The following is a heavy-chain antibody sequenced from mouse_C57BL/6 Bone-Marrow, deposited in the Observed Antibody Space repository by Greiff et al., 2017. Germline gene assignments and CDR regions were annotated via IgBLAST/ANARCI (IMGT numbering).Heavy chain of an antibody. Sequence: QVQLQQSGPGLVAPSQSLSITCTVSGFSLTSYAISWVRQPPGKGLEWLGVIWTGGGTNYNSALKSRLSISKDNSKSQVFLKMNSLQTDDTDSYACARRDYDYDWFAYWGQGTLVTVSA. CDR2: IWTGGGT. D-gene: IGHD2-4*01. CDR3: ARRDYDYDWFAY. CDR1: GFSLTSYA. J-gene: IGHJ3*01. V-gene: IGHV2-9-1*01.